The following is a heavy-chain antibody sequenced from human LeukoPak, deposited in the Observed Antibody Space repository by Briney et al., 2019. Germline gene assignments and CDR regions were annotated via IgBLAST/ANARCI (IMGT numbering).Heavy chain of an antibody. J-gene: IGHJ5*02. D-gene: IGHD3-22*01. V-gene: IGHV3-74*01. CDR1: GFTFSNYW. CDR3: ARDLGQYYDTSDNWFDP. Sequence: GGSLRLSCAASGFTFSNYWMHWVRQAPGKGLVWVSRINSDGINTSYSDSVKGRFTISRDNAKNTLNLQMNSLRAEDTAVYYCARDLGQYYDTSDNWFDPWGQGTLVTVSS. CDR2: INSDGINT.